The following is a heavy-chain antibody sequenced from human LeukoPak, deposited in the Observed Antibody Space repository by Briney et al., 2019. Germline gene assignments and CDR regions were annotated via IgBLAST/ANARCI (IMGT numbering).Heavy chain of an antibody. CDR3: ARGPSRLGLRWSDY. V-gene: IGHV4-34*01. Sequence: SETLSLTCTVSGGSISSYYWSWIRQPPGKGLEWIGEINHSGSTNYNPSLKSRVTISVDTSKNQFSLKLSSVTAADTAVYYCARGPSRLGLRWSDYWGQGTLVTVSS. J-gene: IGHJ4*02. CDR2: INHSGST. D-gene: IGHD4-17*01. CDR1: GGSISSYY.